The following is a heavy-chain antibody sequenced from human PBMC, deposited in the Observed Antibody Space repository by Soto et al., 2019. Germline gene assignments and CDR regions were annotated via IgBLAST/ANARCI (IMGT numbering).Heavy chain of an antibody. V-gene: IGHV3-33*01. CDR3: ARDGQQLAPYALDV. CDR1: GFTFSNHA. J-gene: IGHJ6*02. CDR2: IWYDGSNK. D-gene: IGHD6-13*01. Sequence: QVQLVESGGGVVQPGTSLRLSCTTSGFTFSNHAMHWVRQAPGKGLGWVAQIWYDGSNKYYADSVKGRFTISRDNSRNMVYVQMNSLRVEDTAVYYCARDGQQLAPYALDVWGQGTSVTVSS.